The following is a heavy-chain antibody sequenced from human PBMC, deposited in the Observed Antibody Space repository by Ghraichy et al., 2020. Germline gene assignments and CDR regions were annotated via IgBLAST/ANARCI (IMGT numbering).Heavy chain of an antibody. J-gene: IGHJ1*01. CDR3: AGEGVGGTTGSYFQH. V-gene: IGHV4-38-2*02. CDR1: GYSISSAYY. Sequence: SQTPSLTCTVSGYSISSAYYWGWIRQPPGKGLEWIGSVYHSGNTYYNPSLKSRITISVDTTKNQFSLKPSSVTAADTAAYYCAGEGVGGTTGSYFQHWGQGSLVTVSS. CDR2: VYHSGNT. D-gene: IGHD1-26*01.